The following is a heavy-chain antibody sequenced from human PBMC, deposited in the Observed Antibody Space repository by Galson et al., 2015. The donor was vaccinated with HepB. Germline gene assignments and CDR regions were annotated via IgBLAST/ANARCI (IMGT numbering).Heavy chain of an antibody. CDR2: INPNSGGT. CDR3: AVKNTVVTPGFWFDP. CDR1: GYTFTGYY. Sequence: SVKVSCKASGYTFTGYYMHWVRQAPGQGLAWMGWINPNSGGTNYAQKFQGRVTMTRDTSISTAYMELSRLRSDDTAVYYCAVKNTVVTPGFWFDPWGQGTLVTVSS. D-gene: IGHD4-23*01. J-gene: IGHJ5*02. V-gene: IGHV1-2*02.